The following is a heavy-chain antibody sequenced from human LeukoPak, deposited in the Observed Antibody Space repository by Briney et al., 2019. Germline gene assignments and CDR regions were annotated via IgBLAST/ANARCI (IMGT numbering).Heavy chain of an antibody. CDR3: ARLCYYDSSGLVTFDY. CDR2: INHSGST. J-gene: IGHJ4*02. D-gene: IGHD3-22*01. CDR1: GGSFRGYY. V-gene: IGHV4-34*01. Sequence: PSETLSLTCAVYGGSFRGYYWSWIRQPPGKALEWIGEINHSGSTNHNPSLKSRVTISIDTSKNQFSLKLSSVTAADTAVYYCARLCYYDSSGLVTFDYWGQGTLVTVSS.